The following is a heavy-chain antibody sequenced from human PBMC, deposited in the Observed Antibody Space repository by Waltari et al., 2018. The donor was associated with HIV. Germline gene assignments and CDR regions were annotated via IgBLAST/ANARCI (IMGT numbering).Heavy chain of an antibody. CDR2: DKCDETTT. Sequence: EEQLMESGGGLVQPGGSLRVSCAASGFTFRRYWMHWVRQAPGKGLVWGSRDKCDETTTTYADSGKGRFTISRDNAKDTLYLQMNSLRVEDTAIYYCARESPDGLYMEWLPTDYWDQGTLVTVSS. D-gene: IGHD3-3*01. CDR1: GFTFRRYW. V-gene: IGHV3-74*03. CDR3: ARESPDGLYMEWLPTDY. J-gene: IGHJ4*02.